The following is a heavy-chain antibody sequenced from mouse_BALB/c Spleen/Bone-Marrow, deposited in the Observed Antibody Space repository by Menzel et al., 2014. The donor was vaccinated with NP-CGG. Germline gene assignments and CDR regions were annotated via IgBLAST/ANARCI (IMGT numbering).Heavy chain of an antibody. CDR2: IYPVSGST. J-gene: IGHJ2*01. CDR3: AGGAWANWDYFDY. V-gene: IGHV1-55*01. D-gene: IGHD4-1*01. Sequence: QVQLQQSGAELVKPGTSVRLSCKASGYNFTSYWINWVKLRPGQGLEWIGDIYPVSGSTNYNEKFKSKATLTVDTSSSTAYMQLSSLASEDSALYYCAGGAWANWDYFDYWGQGTTLTVSS. CDR1: GYNFTSYW.